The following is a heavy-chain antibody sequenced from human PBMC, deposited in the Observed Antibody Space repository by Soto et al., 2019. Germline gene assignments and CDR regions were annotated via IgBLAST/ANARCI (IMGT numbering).Heavy chain of an antibody. V-gene: IGHV3-9*01. J-gene: IGHJ6*02. D-gene: IGHD5-18*01. CDR3: AKDAIHVLLGYTYGAGGMDV. CDR1: GFTFDDYA. Sequence: EVQLVESGGDLVQPGRSLRLSCAASGFTFDDYAMHWVRLAPGKGLEWVSGISWNSGDIYYADSVEGRFTISRDNAKNSLYLQRNSLRPDDTAMYYCAKDAIHVLLGYTYGAGGMDVWGQGTTVTVSS. CDR2: ISWNSGDI.